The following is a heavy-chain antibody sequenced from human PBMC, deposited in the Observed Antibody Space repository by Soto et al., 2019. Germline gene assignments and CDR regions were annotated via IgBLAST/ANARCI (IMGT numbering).Heavy chain of an antibody. J-gene: IGHJ4*02. CDR3: ARSAVYYDILTGPYYFDY. CDR1: GGSISSGGYY. Sequence: PSETLSLTCTVSGGSISSGGYYWSWIRQHSGKGLEWIGYIYYSGSTYYNPSLKSRVTISVDTSKNQFSLKLSSVTAADTAVYYCARSAVYYDILTGPYYFDYWGQGTLVTVSS. CDR2: IYYSGST. D-gene: IGHD3-9*01. V-gene: IGHV4-31*03.